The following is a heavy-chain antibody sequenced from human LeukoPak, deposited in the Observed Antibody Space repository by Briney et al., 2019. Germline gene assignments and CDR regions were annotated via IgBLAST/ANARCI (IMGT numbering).Heavy chain of an antibody. CDR3: ARSYDYVWGTYRPHWFDP. D-gene: IGHD3-16*02. J-gene: IGHJ5*02. CDR1: GGSISSSNYY. CDR2: IYYGGST. V-gene: IGHV4-39*01. Sequence: SETLSLTCSVSGGSISSSNYYWGWIRQPPGKGLEWIGSIYYGGSTYYNPSLKSRVTVSVDTSKDQFSLKLSSVTAADTAVYYCARSYDYVWGTYRPHWFDPWGQGTLVTVSS.